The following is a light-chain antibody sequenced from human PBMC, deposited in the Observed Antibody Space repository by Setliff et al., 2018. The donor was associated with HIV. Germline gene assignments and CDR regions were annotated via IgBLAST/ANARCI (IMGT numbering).Light chain of an antibody. CDR1: NSDVGSYNL. J-gene: IGLJ1*01. Sequence: QSALTQPASVSGSPGQSITISCTGTNSDVGSYNLVSWYQQHPGKAPKLIIYEVSKRPSGVSNRFSGSKSGNTASLTISGLQAEDEADYYCSSYTSSSTYVFGTGTRSPS. CDR2: EVS. CDR3: SSYTSSSTYV. V-gene: IGLV2-14*02.